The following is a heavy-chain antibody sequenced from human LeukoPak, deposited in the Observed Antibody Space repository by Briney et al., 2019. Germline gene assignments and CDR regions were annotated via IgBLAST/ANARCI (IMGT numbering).Heavy chain of an antibody. D-gene: IGHD2-15*01. J-gene: IGHJ4*02. CDR1: GFTFSSYS. V-gene: IGHV3-21*01. Sequence: GGSLRLSCAASGFTFSSYSMNWVRQAPGKGLEWVSSISSSSSYIYYADSVKGRFTISRDNAKSSLYLQMNSLRAEDTAVYYCARGSDIVVVVAAGDYWGQGTLVTVSS. CDR3: ARGSDIVVVVAAGDY. CDR2: ISSSSSYI.